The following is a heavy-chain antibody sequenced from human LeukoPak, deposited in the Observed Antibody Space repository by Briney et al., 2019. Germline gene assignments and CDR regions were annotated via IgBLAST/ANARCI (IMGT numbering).Heavy chain of an antibody. V-gene: IGHV1-46*01. CDR2: INPSGGST. D-gene: IGHD3-3*01. J-gene: IGHJ6*02. Sequence: GASVKVSCKASGYTFTSYGISWVRQAPGQGLEWMGIINPSGGSTSYAQKFQGRVTMTRDTSTSTVYIELSSLRSEDTAVFYCARTPNDFWSGYPYYYYGMDVWGQGTTVTVSS. CDR1: GYTFTSYG. CDR3: ARTPNDFWSGYPYYYYGMDV.